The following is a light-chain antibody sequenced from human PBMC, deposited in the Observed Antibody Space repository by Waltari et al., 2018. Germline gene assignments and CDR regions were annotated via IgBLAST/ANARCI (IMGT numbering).Light chain of an antibody. CDR1: QTVTTK. Sequence: ETVMTQSPDTLSVSPGERVTVSCRASQTVTTKLAWYQQKAGQAPRLLIYDASTRATDIPARFSGSGSGTEFTLTINSLQSEDSAVYFCQQYNNWPPWTFGQGTKVEIK. CDR3: QQYNNWPPWT. CDR2: DAS. V-gene: IGKV3D-15*01. J-gene: IGKJ1*01.